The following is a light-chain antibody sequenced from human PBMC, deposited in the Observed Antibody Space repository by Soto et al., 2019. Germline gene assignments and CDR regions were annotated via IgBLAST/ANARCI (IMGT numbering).Light chain of an antibody. J-gene: IGKJ2*01. CDR3: QLYGTSPPRYI. Sequence: EIVLTQSPGTLSLSPGERATLSCRASQSISSTHLAWYQHKPGQAPRLLIYGSSTRATGVPDRFSGSGSGTDFTLTITGLEPEDLAVYYCQLYGTSPPRYIFGQGTKLEIK. CDR2: GSS. V-gene: IGKV3-20*01. CDR1: QSISSTH.